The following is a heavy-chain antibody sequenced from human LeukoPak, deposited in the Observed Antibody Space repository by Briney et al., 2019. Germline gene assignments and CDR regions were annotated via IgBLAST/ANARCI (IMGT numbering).Heavy chain of an antibody. Sequence: GASVKVSCKASGYTFTAQYLHWVRQAPGQGLEWMGWIDPDSGATLYAQKFQDRVAMTGDKSISTAYMELSSLRSDDTAVYYCARARLWTYDIWGQGTVVTVSS. D-gene: IGHD3-16*01. CDR3: ARARLWTYDI. V-gene: IGHV1-2*02. CDR1: GYTFTAQY. J-gene: IGHJ3*02. CDR2: IDPDSGAT.